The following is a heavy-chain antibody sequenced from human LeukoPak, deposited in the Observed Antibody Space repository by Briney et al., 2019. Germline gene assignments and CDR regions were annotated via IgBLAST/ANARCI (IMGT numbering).Heavy chain of an antibody. Sequence: SVKLSCKASGGTFSSYAISWGRQAPGQGREWMGGIIPIFGTGNYAQKFQGRVTITADKSTSTAYMELSSLRSEDTAVYYCAREGSLYNWFAPWGQGTLVTVSS. CDR1: GGTFSSYA. V-gene: IGHV1-69*06. J-gene: IGHJ5*02. CDR3: AREGSLYNWFAP. CDR2: IIPIFGTG.